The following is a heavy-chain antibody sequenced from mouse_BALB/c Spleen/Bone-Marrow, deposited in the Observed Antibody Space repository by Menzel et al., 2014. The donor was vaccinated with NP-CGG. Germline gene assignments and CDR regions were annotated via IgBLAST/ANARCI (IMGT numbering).Heavy chain of an antibody. V-gene: IGHV1-5*01. J-gene: IGHJ3*01. CDR1: GYSFTSYW. D-gene: IGHD1-1*01. CDR3: TRYYYACYDWFAY. CDR2: IYPGNSDT. Sequence: EVQLQESGTVLARPGASVKMSCKASGYSFTSYWMHWVKQRPGQGLEWIGAIYPGNSDTSYNQEFKGKAKLTAVTSASTAYMDLSSLTNEDSSVFYCTRYYYACYDWFAYWGQGTLVTVSA.